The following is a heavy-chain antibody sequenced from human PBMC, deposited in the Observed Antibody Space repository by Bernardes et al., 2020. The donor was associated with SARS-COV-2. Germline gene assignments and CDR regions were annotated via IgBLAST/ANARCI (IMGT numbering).Heavy chain of an antibody. V-gene: IGHV3-30*04. Sequence: GGSLRLSCAASGFTFTSSAMHWVRQAPGKGLEWVAVISADGGYTNFADSVRGRFIISRDQSRDTLYLQMSQLRPEDTAVYYCAAVVRYFDWLSPLNLWGQGPLLTLSP. J-gene: IGHJ4*02. CDR2: ISADGGYT. D-gene: IGHD3-9*01. CDR3: AAVVRYFDWLSPLNL. CDR1: GFTFTSSA.